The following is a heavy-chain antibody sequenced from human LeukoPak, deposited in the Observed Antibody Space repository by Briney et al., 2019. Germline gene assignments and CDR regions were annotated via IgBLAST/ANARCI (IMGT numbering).Heavy chain of an antibody. CDR3: ARVSGSSDDSSGWYFDY. D-gene: IGHD6-19*01. CDR2: ISYDGSNK. J-gene: IGHJ4*02. V-gene: IGHV3-30*04. CDR1: GFTFSSYA. Sequence: PGGPLRLSCAASGFTFSSYAMHWVRQAPGKGLAGVAVISYDGSNKYYADSVKGRFTISRDNSKNTLYLQMDSLRAEDTAVYYCARVSGSSDDSSGWYFDYWGQGTLVTVSS.